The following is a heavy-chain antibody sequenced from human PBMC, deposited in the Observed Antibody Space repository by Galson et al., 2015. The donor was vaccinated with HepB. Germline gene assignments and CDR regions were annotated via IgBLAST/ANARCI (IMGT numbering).Heavy chain of an antibody. V-gene: IGHV3-9*01. CDR2: ISWNSDFK. CDR3: AQDLTYYYGSGSYFVGMDV. Sequence: SLRLSCAASGFTFEDYAMHWVRQVPGKGLEWASGISWNSDFKGYADSVRGRFTISRDNAKYSLYLQMNSLRAEDTALYYCAQDLTYYYGSGSYFVGMDVWGQGTTVTVSS. CDR1: GFTFEDYA. D-gene: IGHD3-10*01. J-gene: IGHJ6*02.